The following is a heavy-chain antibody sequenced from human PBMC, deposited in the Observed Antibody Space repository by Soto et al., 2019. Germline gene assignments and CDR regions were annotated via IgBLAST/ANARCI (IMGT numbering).Heavy chain of an antibody. V-gene: IGHV4-31*03. Sequence: SETLSLTCTVSGDSISSGDYYWSWIRQHPGKGLEWIGYIYYSGSTHYNPSLKSRVTISVDTSKNQFSLKLSSVTAADTAVYYCARVGGINWFDPWGQGTLVTVSS. D-gene: IGHD1-20*01. CDR1: GDSISSGDYY. CDR3: ARVGGINWFDP. CDR2: IYYSGST. J-gene: IGHJ5*02.